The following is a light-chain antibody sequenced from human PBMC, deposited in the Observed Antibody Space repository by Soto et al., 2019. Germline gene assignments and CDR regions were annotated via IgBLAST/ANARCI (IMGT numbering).Light chain of an antibody. Sequence: EIVMTQSPATLSVSPGERATRSCRASQSVSSNLAWYQQKPGHTPKLLIYVASTRATGIPARFSGSGSGTEFTLTISSLQSEDFAVYYCQQYNVWPLTFGGGTKVEFK. J-gene: IGKJ4*01. CDR2: VAS. CDR3: QQYNVWPLT. CDR1: QSVSSN. V-gene: IGKV3-15*01.